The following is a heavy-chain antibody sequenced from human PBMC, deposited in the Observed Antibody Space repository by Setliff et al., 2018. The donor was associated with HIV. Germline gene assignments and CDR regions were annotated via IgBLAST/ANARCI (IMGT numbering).Heavy chain of an antibody. J-gene: IGHJ6*03. D-gene: IGHD3-10*01. V-gene: IGHV4-39*01. CDR3: AQAYGSGSYYGYYYYYYYMDV. CDR1: GDSITTNDYY. Sequence: NPSETLSLTCTVSGDSITTNDYYWGWIRQPPGKGLEWIGIIHDNGRTYFDPSLQSRVTISVDTSKNQFSLKLSSVTAADTAVYYCAQAYGSGSYYGYYYYYYYMDVWGKGTTVTVSS. CDR2: IHDNGRT.